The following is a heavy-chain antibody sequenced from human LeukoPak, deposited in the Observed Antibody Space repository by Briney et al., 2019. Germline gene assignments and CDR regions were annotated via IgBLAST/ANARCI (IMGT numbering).Heavy chain of an antibody. J-gene: IGHJ6*02. V-gene: IGHV3-23*01. Sequence: GGSLRLSCAASGFTFSSHGMNWVRQAPGKGLEWVSGISPSGDKTYYADSVKGRFTISRDNSKNTVHLQVSSPRGEDTALYYCAKDDGWIRFGVWGQGTTVTVSS. D-gene: IGHD3-10*01. CDR1: GFTFSSHG. CDR3: AKDDGWIRFGV. CDR2: ISPSGDKT.